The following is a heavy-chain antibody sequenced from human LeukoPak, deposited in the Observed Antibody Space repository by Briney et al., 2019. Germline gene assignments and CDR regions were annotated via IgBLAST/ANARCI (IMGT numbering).Heavy chain of an antibody. V-gene: IGHV3-64*01. CDR1: GFTFSSYA. Sequence: GGSLRLSCAASGFTFSSYAMHWVRQAPGKGLEYVSAISSNGGSTYYASSVKGRFTISRDNSKNTLYLQMGSLRAEDMAVYYCARPHGGYSSSSEFDYWGQGTLVTVSS. CDR3: ARPHGGYSSSSEFDY. CDR2: ISSNGGST. D-gene: IGHD6-6*01. J-gene: IGHJ4*02.